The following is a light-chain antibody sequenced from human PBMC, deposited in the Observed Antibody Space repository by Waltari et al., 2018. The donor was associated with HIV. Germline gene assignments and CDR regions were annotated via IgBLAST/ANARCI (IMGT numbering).Light chain of an antibody. Sequence: QTVVTQEPSLPVSPGGTVTLTCASSTGAVTSGYYPNWFQQKPGQPPRTLIYSPTKKPSWTPARFSGSRLGGKAALTLSGVQPEDEAEYYCLLYYGGAQPHVVFGGGTKLTVL. CDR2: SPT. V-gene: IGLV7-43*01. J-gene: IGLJ2*01. CDR3: LLYYGGAQPHVV. CDR1: TGAVTSGYY.